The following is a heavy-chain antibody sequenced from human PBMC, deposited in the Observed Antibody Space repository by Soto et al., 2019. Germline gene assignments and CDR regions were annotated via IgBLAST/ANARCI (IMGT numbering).Heavy chain of an antibody. Sequence: EVQLLESGGGLVQPGGSLRLSCAASGITFSIYAMSWVRQAPGKGLEWVSGISGSGGMTYYAYSVKGRFTISRDNSKNTLYLQMSTLRADDTAVYYCAKGWTFSNHYLDYWGQGTLVTVSS. CDR3: AKGWTFSNHYLDY. V-gene: IGHV3-23*01. D-gene: IGHD4-4*01. CDR1: GITFSIYA. CDR2: ISGSGGMT. J-gene: IGHJ4*02.